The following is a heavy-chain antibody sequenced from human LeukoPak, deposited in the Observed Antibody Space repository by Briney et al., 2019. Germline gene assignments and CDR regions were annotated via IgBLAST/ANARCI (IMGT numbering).Heavy chain of an antibody. CDR1: GFTFSSYA. V-gene: IGHV3-30-3*01. CDR3: ARDTIDSSGYPLDY. Sequence: GGSLRLSCAASGFTFSSYAMHWVRQAPGKGLEWVAVISYDGSNKYYADSVKGRFTISRDNSKNTLYLQMNSLRAEDTAVYYCARDTIDSSGYPLDYWGQGTLVTVSS. J-gene: IGHJ4*02. D-gene: IGHD3-22*01. CDR2: ISYDGSNK.